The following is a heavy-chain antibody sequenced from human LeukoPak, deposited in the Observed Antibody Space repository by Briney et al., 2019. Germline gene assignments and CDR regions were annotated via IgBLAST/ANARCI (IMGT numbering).Heavy chain of an antibody. Sequence: KASVTLSCKACGYGWSINCGNHYRRWLRQPVGKGLERIGSVYTTGYTKYNPSLFSLVTISVDTSNNRVPLRLRSVNAAVTAWYYCARDPSYYPDTGADSWGQGILVIVSS. CDR1: GWSINCGNHY. CDR3: ARDPSYYPDTGADS. D-gene: IGHD3-10*01. CDR2: VYTTGYT. J-gene: IGHJ5*01. V-gene: IGHV4-61*02.